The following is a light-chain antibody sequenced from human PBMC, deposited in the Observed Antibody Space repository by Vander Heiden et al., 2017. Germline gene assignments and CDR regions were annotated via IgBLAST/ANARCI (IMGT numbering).Light chain of an antibody. Sequence: QSALTQPASVAGSPGQAFPTSGNGTSSEVGSFNLVSWYQQHPDKAPELMIYEVTKRPSGVSDRFSGSKSGNTASLTISGLQAEDEADYHCCSYAGDSTYVFGTGTKVTVL. J-gene: IGLJ1*01. CDR2: EVT. V-gene: IGLV2-23*02. CDR1: SSEVGSFNL. CDR3: CSYAGDSTYV.